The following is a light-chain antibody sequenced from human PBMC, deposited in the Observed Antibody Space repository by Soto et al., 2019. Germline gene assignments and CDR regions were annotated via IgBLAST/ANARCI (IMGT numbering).Light chain of an antibody. CDR2: GVS. CDR1: SSDIGGYNY. V-gene: IGLV2-14*01. Sequence: QSVLTQPASVSGSPGQSITISCTGTSSDIGGYNYVSWYQQYPGKAPKLMIYGVSNRPSGVSNRFSGSKSGNTASLTITGLQAEDKADYYCSSYVSNNNYVFGTGTKVTVL. CDR3: SSYVSNNNYV. J-gene: IGLJ1*01.